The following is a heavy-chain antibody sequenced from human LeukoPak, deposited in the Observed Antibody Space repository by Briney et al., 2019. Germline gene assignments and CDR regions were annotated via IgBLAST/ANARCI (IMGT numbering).Heavy chain of an antibody. CDR3: ATTRRYSSSWLFDY. Sequence: ASVKVSCKASGYTFTRYYMHWVRQAPGQGLEWMGRINPNSGGTNYAQKFQGRVTMTRDTSISTAYMELSRLRSDDTAVYYCATTRRYSSSWLFDYWGQGSLVTVSS. J-gene: IGHJ4*02. CDR1: GYTFTRYY. D-gene: IGHD6-13*01. V-gene: IGHV1-2*06. CDR2: INPNSGGT.